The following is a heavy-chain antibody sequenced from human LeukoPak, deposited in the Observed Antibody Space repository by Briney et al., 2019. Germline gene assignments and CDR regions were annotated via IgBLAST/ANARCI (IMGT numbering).Heavy chain of an antibody. Sequence: GGSLRLSCAASGFTFSSYAMSWVRQAPGKGLEWVSAISGSGGSTYYADSVKGRFTISRDNFKNTLYLQMNSLRAEDTAVYYCAKDSPYYYDSSGYPLDYWGQGTLVTVSS. D-gene: IGHD3-22*01. CDR3: AKDSPYYYDSSGYPLDY. CDR2: ISGSGGST. CDR1: GFTFSSYA. V-gene: IGHV3-23*01. J-gene: IGHJ4*02.